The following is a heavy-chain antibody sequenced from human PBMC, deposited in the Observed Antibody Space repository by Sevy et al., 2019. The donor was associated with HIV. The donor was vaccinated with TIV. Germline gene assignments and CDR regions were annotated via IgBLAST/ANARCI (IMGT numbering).Heavy chain of an antibody. CDR2: IKQDGSEK. J-gene: IGHJ4*02. V-gene: IGHV3-7*03. CDR1: GFTFSSYW. Sequence: GESLKISCAASGFTFSSYWMSWVRQAPGKGLEWEANIKQDGSEKYYVDSVKGRFTISRDNAKNSLYLQMNSLRAEDTAVYYCARRPIVGATFFDYWGQGTLVTVSS. D-gene: IGHD1-26*01. CDR3: ARRPIVGATFFDY.